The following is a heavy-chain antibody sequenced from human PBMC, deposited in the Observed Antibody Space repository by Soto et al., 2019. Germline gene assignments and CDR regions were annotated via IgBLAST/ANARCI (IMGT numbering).Heavy chain of an antibody. Sequence: QVQLVQSGAEVKKPGSSVKLSCKTSGGTFRNYAINWVRQAPGQGPEWMGGSIPVFGTANYAQTFQGRFTITADKSTSTAYMERSSLRSEATAVYYCAIPLPKQQLVRGAFDHWGQGTLVTVAS. J-gene: IGHJ4*02. CDR2: SIPVFGTA. V-gene: IGHV1-69*06. CDR1: GGTFRNYA. D-gene: IGHD6-13*01. CDR3: AIPLPKQQLVRGAFDH.